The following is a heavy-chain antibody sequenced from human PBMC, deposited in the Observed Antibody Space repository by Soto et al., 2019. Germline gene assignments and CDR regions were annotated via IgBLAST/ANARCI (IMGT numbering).Heavy chain of an antibody. J-gene: IGHJ4*02. D-gene: IGHD5-12*01. Sequence: QVQLVQSGAEVKKPGSSVKVSCKASGGTFNNYAISWVRQAPGQGLEWMGGIIPIIGTADYAHKFQGRLAISADESTGTTFMELRSLRSEDTALYYCARGGVDVVATSAFDYWGQGNLVTVSS. CDR2: IIPIIGTA. CDR3: ARGGVDVVATSAFDY. CDR1: GGTFNNYA. V-gene: IGHV1-69*01.